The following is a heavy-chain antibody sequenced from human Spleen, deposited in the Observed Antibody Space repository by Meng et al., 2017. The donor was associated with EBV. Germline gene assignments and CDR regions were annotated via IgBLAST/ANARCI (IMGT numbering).Heavy chain of an antibody. V-gene: IGHV1-18*01. J-gene: IGHJ4*02. CDR3: ARTNALDS. CDR1: GYNFPKYG. CDR2: ISASAYGGGT. Sequence: QVRLGQSRPEGKKPGAYVKASCDASGYNFPKYGIIWVRQAPGQGLEWMGSISASAYGGGTKYAQKFQGRVTMTADTSTATAYLELRSLTYDDTAVYYCARTNALDSWGQGTLVTVSS.